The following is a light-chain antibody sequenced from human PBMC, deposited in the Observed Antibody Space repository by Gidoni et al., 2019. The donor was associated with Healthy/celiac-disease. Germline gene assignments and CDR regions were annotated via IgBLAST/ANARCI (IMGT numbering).Light chain of an antibody. J-gene: IGKJ3*01. CDR3: QQFNSYPRVFT. Sequence: AIQLTQSPSSLSASVGDRVTITCRASQGSSSALAWYQQKPGKAPKLLIYDASSLESGVPSRFSGSGSGTDFTLTISSLQPEDFATYYCQQFNSYPRVFTFGPGTKVDIK. CDR1: QGSSSA. V-gene: IGKV1-13*02. CDR2: DAS.